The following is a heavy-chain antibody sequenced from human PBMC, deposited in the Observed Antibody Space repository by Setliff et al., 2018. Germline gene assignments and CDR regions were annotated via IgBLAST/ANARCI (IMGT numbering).Heavy chain of an antibody. V-gene: IGHV4-39*07. J-gene: IGHJ4*02. CDR2: IYYSGST. CDR1: GGSISSSSYY. Sequence: PSETLSLTCTVSGGSISSSSYYWGWIRQPPGKGLEWIGSIYYSGSTYYNPSLKSRVTISVDTSKSQFSLKLSPVTAADTAVYYCARVKIAILPAAIDYWGQGTLVTVSS. D-gene: IGHD2-2*01. CDR3: ARVKIAILPAAIDY.